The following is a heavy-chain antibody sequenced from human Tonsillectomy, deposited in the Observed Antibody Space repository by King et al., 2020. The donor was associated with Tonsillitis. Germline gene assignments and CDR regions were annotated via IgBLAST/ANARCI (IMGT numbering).Heavy chain of an antibody. CDR3: AKDLSEQYYYDSSGSDAFDI. CDR1: GFTFSNYA. Sequence: VQLVESGGGLVQPGGSLRLSCAASGFTFSNYAMSWVRQAPGKGLEWVSVISGSGGSTYYADSVKGRFTISRDNSKNTLYLQMKSLRAEDTAVYYCAKDLSEQYYYDSSGSDAFDIWGQGTMVTVSS. CDR2: ISGSGGST. V-gene: IGHV3-23*04. J-gene: IGHJ3*02. D-gene: IGHD3-22*01.